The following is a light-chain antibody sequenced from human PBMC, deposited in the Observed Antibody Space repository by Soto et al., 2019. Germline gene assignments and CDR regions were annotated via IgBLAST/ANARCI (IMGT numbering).Light chain of an antibody. J-gene: IGKJ5*01. CDR1: QSVSSSY. CDR3: QQYGSSPLIT. V-gene: IGKV3-20*01. Sequence: EIVLTQSPGTLSLSPGERATLSCRASQSVSSSYLAWCQQKPGQAPRLLIYGASSRATGIPDRFSGSGSGTDFTLTISRLEPEDFAVYYCQQYGSSPLITFGQGTRLEI. CDR2: GAS.